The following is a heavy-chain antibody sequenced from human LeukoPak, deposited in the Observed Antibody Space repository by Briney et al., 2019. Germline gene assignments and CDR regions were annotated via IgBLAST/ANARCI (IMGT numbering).Heavy chain of an antibody. V-gene: IGHV4-4*02. D-gene: IGHD2-8*01. CDR3: ATNGYYCMDV. J-gene: IGHJ6*03. CDR2: IYHSGGT. Sequence: SETLSLTCAVSSGSIFSTNWWSWVRQPPGKGLEWIGEIYHSGGTNYNPSLKSRITISVDKSQNQFSLKVNSLTAADTAVYYCATNGYYCMDVWGKGTTVTVSS. CDR1: SGSIFSTNW.